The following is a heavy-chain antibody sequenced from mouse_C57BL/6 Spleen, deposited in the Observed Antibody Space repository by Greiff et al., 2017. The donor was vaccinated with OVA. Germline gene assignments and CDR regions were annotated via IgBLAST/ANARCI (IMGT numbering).Heavy chain of an antibody. V-gene: IGHV8-12*01. CDR2: IYWDDDK. Sequence: QVTLKVSGPGILQSSQPLSMTGLCWGVVCPPSVMGVSWIRQPSGKGLEWLAHIYWDDDKRYNPSLKSRLTISKDTSRNQVFLKITSVDTADTATYYCARRRDYDGNYFDYWGQGTTLTVSS. CDR3: ARRRDYDGNYFDY. J-gene: IGHJ2*01. CDR1: GVVCPPSVMG. D-gene: IGHD2-4*01.